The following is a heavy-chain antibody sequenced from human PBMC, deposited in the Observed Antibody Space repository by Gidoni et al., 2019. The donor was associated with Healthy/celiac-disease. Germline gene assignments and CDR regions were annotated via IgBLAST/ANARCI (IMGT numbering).Heavy chain of an antibody. Sequence: QVQLVQSGAAVKKPGSSVKVSCKASGGTFSSYAISWVRQAPGQGLAWMGGIIPNFGTANYAQEFKGRVTITADESTSTAYMELGSLRSEDTAVYYCARDASGSGCYNAFDIWGQGTMVTVSS. CDR1: GGTFSSYA. J-gene: IGHJ3*02. D-gene: IGHD3-22*01. CDR3: ARDASGSGCYNAFDI. V-gene: IGHV1-69*01. CDR2: IIPNFGTA.